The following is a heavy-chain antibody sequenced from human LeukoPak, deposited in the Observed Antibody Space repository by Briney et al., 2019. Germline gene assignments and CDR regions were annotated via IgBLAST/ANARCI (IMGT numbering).Heavy chain of an antibody. CDR3: ARVPNIVVVTAYFDY. D-gene: IGHD2-21*02. J-gene: IGHJ4*02. V-gene: IGHV1-2*02. CDR1: GYTFTGYY. Sequence: GASVNVSCKASGYTFTGYYMHWVRQAPGQGLEWMGWINPNSGGTNYAQKFQGRVTMTRDTSISTAYMELSRLRSDDTAVYYCARVPNIVVVTAYFDYWGQGTLVTVSS. CDR2: INPNSGGT.